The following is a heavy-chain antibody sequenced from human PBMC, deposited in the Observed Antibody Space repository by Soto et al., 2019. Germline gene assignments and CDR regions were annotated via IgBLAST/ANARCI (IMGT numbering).Heavy chain of an antibody. CDR3: GKIQGGNNFGFFD. V-gene: IGHV3-23*01. J-gene: IGHJ4*02. CDR2: INGSGATT. Sequence: PGGSLRLSCAASGFNFSGSAMSWVRQAPGRGLEWLSVINGSGATTYYADSVKGRFTVSRDISKNTLYMQMSSLRADDTAVYYCGKIQGGNNFGFFDWGQGALVTVSS. D-gene: IGHD5-12*01. CDR1: GFNFSGSA.